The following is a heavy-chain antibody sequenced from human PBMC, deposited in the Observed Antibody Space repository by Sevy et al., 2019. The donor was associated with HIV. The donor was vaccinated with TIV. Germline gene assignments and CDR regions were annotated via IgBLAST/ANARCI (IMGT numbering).Heavy chain of an antibody. Sequence: GESLKISCAASGFSFSNAWMSWVRQAPGKGLEWVGRIRSKTGGGTTDFAAFAKGKLTISRDDSKDTLYLQMNSLKTEDTAVYYCTTDHRRDGIVVVPFEYWGQGTLVIVSS. V-gene: IGHV3-15*01. CDR2: IRSKTGGGTT. D-gene: IGHD3-22*01. CDR3: TTDHRRDGIVVVPFEY. J-gene: IGHJ4*02. CDR1: GFSFSNAW.